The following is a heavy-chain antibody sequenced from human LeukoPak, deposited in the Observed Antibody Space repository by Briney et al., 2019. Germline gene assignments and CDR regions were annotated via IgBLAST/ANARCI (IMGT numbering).Heavy chain of an antibody. J-gene: IGHJ4*02. V-gene: IGHV1-46*01. D-gene: IGHD6-19*01. CDR2: INPSGGST. Sequence: ASVKVSCKASGYTFTSYYMHWVRQAPGQGLEWMGIINPSGGSTSYAQKFQGRVTMTRDTSTSTVYMELSSLRSEDTAVYYCARDNARSSGWFTEFDYWGQGTLVTVSS. CDR1: GYTFTSYY. CDR3: ARDNARSSGWFTEFDY.